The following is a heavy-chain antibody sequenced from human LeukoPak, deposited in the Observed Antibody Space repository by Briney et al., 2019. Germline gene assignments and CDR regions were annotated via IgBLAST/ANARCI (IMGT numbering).Heavy chain of an antibody. J-gene: IGHJ1*01. CDR3: AKVARNSSWPYFEH. V-gene: IGHV3-43*01. CDR2: ISWNGAAT. Sequence: GGSLRLSCAASGFTLDDNIIYRVRQPPGKGLEWVSLISWNGAATYYADSVRGRFTVSRDNSRKSTFMEMNSLITEDSAMYYCAKVARNSSWPYFEHWGQGTLVTVSS. D-gene: IGHD3-9*01. CDR1: GFTLDDNI.